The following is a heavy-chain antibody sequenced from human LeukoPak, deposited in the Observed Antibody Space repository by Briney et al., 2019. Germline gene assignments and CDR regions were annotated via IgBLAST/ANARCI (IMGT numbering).Heavy chain of an antibody. CDR2: IIPIFGTA. D-gene: IGHD6-6*01. CDR3: ARVVTSLERSIAARLYYYYMDV. CDR1: GGTFSSYA. Sequence: ASVKVSCKASGGTFSSYAISWVRQAPGQGLEWMGGIIPIFGTANYAQKFQGRVTITADESTSTAYMELSSLRSEDTAVYYCARVVTSLERSIAARLYYYYMDVWGKGTTVTVSS. V-gene: IGHV1-69*13. J-gene: IGHJ6*03.